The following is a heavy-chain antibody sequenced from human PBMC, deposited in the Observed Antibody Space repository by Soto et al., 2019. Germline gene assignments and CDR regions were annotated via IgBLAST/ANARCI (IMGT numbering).Heavy chain of an antibody. D-gene: IGHD3-10*01. V-gene: IGHV3-33*01. J-gene: IGHJ6*02. CDR3: ARDASNTPIASNYYYGLDV. CDR1: GFSFRNYG. CDR2: LWYDGNKK. Sequence: GGSLRLSCAASGFSFRNYGMHWVRQAPGKGLEWVAFLWYDGNKKNYAGSVEGRFTISRDTSKNTLFLQMNTLGAEDTAVYYCARDASNTPIASNYYYGLDVWGQGTTVTVSS.